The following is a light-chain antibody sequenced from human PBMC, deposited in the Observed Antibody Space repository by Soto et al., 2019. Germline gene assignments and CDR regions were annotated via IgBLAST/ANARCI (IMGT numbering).Light chain of an antibody. Sequence: EIVLTQSPATLSLSPGERATLSCRASQSVASRNLAWYQQKPGQAPRLLIYAASTRAAAVPDRFTGSGSGTDFALTISRLEPEDFGVYYCQQYGDSPLTSGPGTKVDIK. CDR2: AAS. CDR3: QQYGDSPLT. CDR1: QSVASRN. J-gene: IGKJ3*01. V-gene: IGKV3-20*01.